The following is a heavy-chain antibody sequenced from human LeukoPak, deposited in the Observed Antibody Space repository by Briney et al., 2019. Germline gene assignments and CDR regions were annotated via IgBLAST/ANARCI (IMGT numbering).Heavy chain of an antibody. Sequence: EASVKVSCKASGGTFSSYAISCVRQAPGQGLEWMGGIIPIFGTANYAQKFQGRVTITADESTSIAYMELSSLRSEDTAVYYCARMGIPDYWGQGTLVTVSS. CDR2: IIPIFGTA. J-gene: IGHJ4*02. CDR3: ARMGIPDY. D-gene: IGHD7-27*01. CDR1: GGTFSSYA. V-gene: IGHV1-69*13.